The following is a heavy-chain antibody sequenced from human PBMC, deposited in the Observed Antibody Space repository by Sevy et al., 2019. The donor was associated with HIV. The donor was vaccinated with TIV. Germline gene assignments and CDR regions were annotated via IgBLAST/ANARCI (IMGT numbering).Heavy chain of an antibody. J-gene: IGHJ2*01. CDR1: GGSISSSSYY. Sequence: SETLSLTCTVSGGSISSSSYYWGWIRQPPGKGLEWIGSIYSTGCISNNPSLKSRVTLSAATSKNQFSLKVDSVSAGDTAVYYCATPRASGWYEGTGGYFDLWGRGALVTVSS. CDR3: ATPRASGWYEGTGGYFDL. CDR2: IYSTGCI. D-gene: IGHD6-19*01. V-gene: IGHV4-39*01.